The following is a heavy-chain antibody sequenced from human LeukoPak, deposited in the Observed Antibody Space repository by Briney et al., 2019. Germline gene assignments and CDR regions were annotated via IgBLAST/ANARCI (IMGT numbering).Heavy chain of an antibody. D-gene: IGHD3-10*01. J-gene: IGHJ1*01. V-gene: IGHV3-21*01. CDR3: ARVPGEHFQH. CDR1: GFTFSSYS. Sequence: GGSLRLSCAASGFTFSSYSMNWVRQAPGKGLEWVSSISSSSSYISYADSVKGRFTISRDNAKNSLYLQMYSLRAEDTAVYYCARVPGEHFQHWGQGTLVTVSS. CDR2: ISSSSSYI.